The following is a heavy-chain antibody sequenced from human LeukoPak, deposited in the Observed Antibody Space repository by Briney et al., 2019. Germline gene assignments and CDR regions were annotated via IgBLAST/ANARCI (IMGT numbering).Heavy chain of an antibody. CDR2: INPNSGGT. CDR1: GYTFTGYY. D-gene: IGHD6-13*01. J-gene: IGHJ3*02. V-gene: IGHV1-2*04. Sequence: ASVKVSCKASGYTFTGYYMHWVRQAPGQGLEWMGWINPNSGGTNYAQKFQGWVTMTRDTSISTAYMELSRLRSDDTAMYYCARTGYNSSFDAFDIWGQGTMVTVSS. CDR3: ARTGYNSSFDAFDI.